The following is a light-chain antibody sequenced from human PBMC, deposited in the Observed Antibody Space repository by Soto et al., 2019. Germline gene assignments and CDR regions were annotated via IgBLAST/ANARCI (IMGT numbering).Light chain of an antibody. Sequence: QSVLTQPASVSGSPGQPIAISCTGTSSDVGGYNYVSWYQQHPGKAPKLMISEVSNRPSGVSNRFSGSKSGNTASLTISGLQAEDEADYYCSSYTSSSTYVFGTGTKVTVL. V-gene: IGLV2-14*01. J-gene: IGLJ1*01. CDR1: SSDVGGYNY. CDR2: EVS. CDR3: SSYTSSSTYV.